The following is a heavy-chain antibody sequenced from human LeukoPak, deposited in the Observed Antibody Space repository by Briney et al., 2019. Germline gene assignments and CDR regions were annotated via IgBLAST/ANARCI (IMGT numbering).Heavy chain of an antibody. CDR3: ARGPRRAFDY. V-gene: IGHV1-2*02. CDR2: LNPDSGGT. CDR1: GYTFTEYY. J-gene: IGHJ4*02. Sequence: ASVKVSCKASGYTFTEYYVHWVRQAPGQGLEWMGWLNPDSGGTNYAQKSEGRVTFTRDTYISTAYMEVNNVTFDDTAFYYCARGPRRAFDYWGQGTLVTVS.